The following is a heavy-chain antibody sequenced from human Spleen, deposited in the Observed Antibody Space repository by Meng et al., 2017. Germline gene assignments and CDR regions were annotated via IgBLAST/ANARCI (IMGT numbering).Heavy chain of an antibody. V-gene: IGHV4/OR15-8*02. J-gene: IGHJ4*02. Sequence: QGQLQEAGPGLGKPSGTLSLTGVVAGGSISSIDWWSWVRQPPGKGLEWIGEIYHGGDTNYNPSLKSRVTIAIDRSKNQFSLKLSSVTAADTAVYYCARGPTTMAHDFDYWGQGTLVTVSS. D-gene: IGHD4-11*01. CDR2: IYHGGDT. CDR1: GGSISSIDW. CDR3: ARGPTTMAHDFDY.